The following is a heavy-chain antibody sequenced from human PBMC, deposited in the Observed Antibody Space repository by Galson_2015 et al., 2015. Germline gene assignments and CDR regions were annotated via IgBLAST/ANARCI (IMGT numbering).Heavy chain of an antibody. CDR3: ARDSSDYETVGGSDAFDI. CDR2: IWYDGSNK. V-gene: IGHV3-33*01. Sequence: SLRLSCAASGFTFSSYGMHWVRQAPGKGLEWVAVIWYDGSNKYYADSVKGRFTISRDNSKNTLYLQMNSLRAEDTAVYYCARDSSDYETVGGSDAFDIWGQGTMVTVSS. CDR1: GFTFSSYG. D-gene: IGHD3-22*01. J-gene: IGHJ3*02.